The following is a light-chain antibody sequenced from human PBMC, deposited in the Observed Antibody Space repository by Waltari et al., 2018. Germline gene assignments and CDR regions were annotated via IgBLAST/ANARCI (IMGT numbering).Light chain of an antibody. V-gene: IGLV3-19*01. J-gene: IGLJ2*01. CDR3: HSRDASGVGGS. CDR1: GLRSYY. Sequence: SSELTQDPAVSVAMGQTVTITCQGNGLRSYYASWYQQRPGQAPILIMYDKNNRPSGVPDPIPGSKPDNTASLALPGAQAEDEASYYCHSRDASGVGGSFGGGTKLTVL. CDR2: DKN.